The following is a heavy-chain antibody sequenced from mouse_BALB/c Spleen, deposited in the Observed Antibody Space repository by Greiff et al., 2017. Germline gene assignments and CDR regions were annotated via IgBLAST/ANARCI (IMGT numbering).Heavy chain of an antibody. J-gene: IGHJ3*01. CDR1: GYTFTSYY. V-gene: IGHV1S16*01. Sequence: VQLQQSGAELVKPGASVKLSCKASGYTFTSYYMYWVKQRPGQGLEWIGEINPSNGGTNFNEKFKSKATLTVDKSSSTAYMQLSSLTSEDSAVYYCTTYYGNYFSWFAYWGQGTLVTVSA. CDR3: TTYYGNYFSWFAY. D-gene: IGHD2-10*01. CDR2: INPSNGGT.